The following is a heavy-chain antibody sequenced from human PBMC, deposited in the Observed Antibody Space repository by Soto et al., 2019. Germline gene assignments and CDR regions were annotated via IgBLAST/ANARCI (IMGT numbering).Heavy chain of an antibody. CDR2: IDPSSGTT. V-gene: IGHV1-46*01. D-gene: IGHD1-26*01. Sequence: ASVKVSCKPSGYSFSNFYVHWVRQAPGQGLEWMGIIDPSSGTTSYTQKFQERVTMTRDTSTSTAYMELSSLRSEDTAVYYCASTPTVGARAYFDYWGQGTLVTVS. CDR3: ASTPTVGARAYFDY. CDR1: GYSFSNFY. J-gene: IGHJ4*02.